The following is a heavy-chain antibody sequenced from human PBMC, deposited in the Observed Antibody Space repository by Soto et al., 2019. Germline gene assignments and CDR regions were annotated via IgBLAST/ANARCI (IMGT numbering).Heavy chain of an antibody. Sequence: PSETLSLTCAVYGGSFSGYYWSWIRQPPGKGLEWIGEINHSGSTNYNPSLKSRVTISVDTSKNQFSLKLSSVTAADTAVYYCARLVVAATRYYYYYYGMDVWGQGTTVTVSS. CDR3: ARLVVAATRYYYYYYGMDV. J-gene: IGHJ6*02. D-gene: IGHD2-15*01. V-gene: IGHV4-34*01. CDR1: GGSFSGYY. CDR2: INHSGST.